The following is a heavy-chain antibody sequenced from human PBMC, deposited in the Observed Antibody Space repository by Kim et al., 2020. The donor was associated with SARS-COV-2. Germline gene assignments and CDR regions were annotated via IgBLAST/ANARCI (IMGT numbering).Heavy chain of an antibody. CDR3: ARDYSSGWYSNAFDI. CDR1: GGTFSSYA. D-gene: IGHD6-19*01. Sequence: SVKVSCKASGGTFSSYAISWVRQAPGQGLEWMGGIIPIFGTANYAQKFQGRVTITADESTSTAYMELSSLRSEDTAVYYCARDYSSGWYSNAFDIWGQGTMVTVSS. J-gene: IGHJ3*02. V-gene: IGHV1-69*13. CDR2: IIPIFGTA.